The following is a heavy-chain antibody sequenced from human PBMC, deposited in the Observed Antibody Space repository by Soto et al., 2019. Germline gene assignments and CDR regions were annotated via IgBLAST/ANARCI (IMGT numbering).Heavy chain of an antibody. CDR3: ATSSDRSPLLDY. D-gene: IGHD6-19*01. V-gene: IGHV1-2*02. J-gene: IGHJ4*02. CDR2: INNGGGT. Sequence: GASVKVSCKASRSTFTNFYLHWVRQAPGQRPEWMGWINNGGGTIYAQKFQGRLTMTRATSITTAYMELSRLSSDDTAFYYCATSSDRSPLLDYWGQGTLATASS. CDR1: RSTFTNFY.